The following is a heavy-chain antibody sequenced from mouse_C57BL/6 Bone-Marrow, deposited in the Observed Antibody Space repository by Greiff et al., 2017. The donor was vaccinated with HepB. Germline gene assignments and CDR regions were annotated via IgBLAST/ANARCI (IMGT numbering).Heavy chain of an antibody. D-gene: IGHD2-4*01. CDR2: ISNGGGST. V-gene: IGHV5-12*01. CDR1: GFTFSDYY. J-gene: IGHJ3*01. CDR3: ARPIYYDYERFAY. Sequence: EVKLMESGGGLVQPGGSLKLSCAASGFTFSDYYMYWVRQTPEKRLEWVAYISNGGGSTYYPDTVKGRFTISRDNAKNTLYLQMSRLKSEDTAMYYCARPIYYDYERFAYWGQGTLVTVSA.